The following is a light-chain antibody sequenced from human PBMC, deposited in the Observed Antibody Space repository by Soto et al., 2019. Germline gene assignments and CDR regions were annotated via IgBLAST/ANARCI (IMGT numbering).Light chain of an antibody. J-gene: IGKJ2*01. CDR1: QSTRNN. V-gene: IGKV1-39*01. CDR3: QQGDSAPFT. Sequence: DIQMTQSPSSLSASVGDRVTITCRASQSTRNNLNSYQQKPGKAPNLLIYAASSLPSGVPSRFSGSGSGTDFTLTISSLQPEDFATYYCQQGDSAPFTFGQGTKLEIK. CDR2: AAS.